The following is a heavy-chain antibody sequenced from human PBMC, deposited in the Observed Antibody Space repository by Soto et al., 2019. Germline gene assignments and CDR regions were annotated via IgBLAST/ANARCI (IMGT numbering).Heavy chain of an antibody. J-gene: IGHJ3*02. D-gene: IGHD3-22*01. CDR3: AREVTYYYDSSGYYPGAFDI. V-gene: IGHV1-46*01. Sequence: ASVKVXCKASGYTFTSYYMHWVRQAPGQGLEWMGIINPSGGSTSYAQKFQGRVTMTRDTSTSTVYMELSSLRSEDTAVYYCAREVTYYYDSSGYYPGAFDIWGQGTMVTVSS. CDR1: GYTFTSYY. CDR2: INPSGGST.